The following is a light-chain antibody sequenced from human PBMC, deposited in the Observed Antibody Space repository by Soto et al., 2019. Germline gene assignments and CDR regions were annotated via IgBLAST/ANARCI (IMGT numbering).Light chain of an antibody. J-gene: IGLJ1*01. CDR3: CSYAGNSEV. CDR1: SGDVGSYNL. V-gene: IGLV2-23*02. CDR2: EVT. Sequence: QSALTQPASVSGSPGQSITIPCTGTSGDVGSYNLVSWYQQHPGKAPKLLIYEVTERPSGVSNRFSGSKSGNTASLTISGLQPDDEAYYYCCSYAGNSEVFGTGTKLTVL.